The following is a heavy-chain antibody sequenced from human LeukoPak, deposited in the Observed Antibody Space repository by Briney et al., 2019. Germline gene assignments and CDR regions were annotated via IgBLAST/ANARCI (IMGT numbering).Heavy chain of an antibody. CDR2: IKQDGSEK. D-gene: IGHD1-26*01. CDR3: ARGRRSYYYFYY. Sequence: PGGSLRLSCAASGFTFSSYWMSWVRQAPGKGLEWVVNIKQDGSEKYYVDSVKGRFNISRDNAKNSLYLQMNSLRAEGTALYYCARGRRSYYYFYYCGQGNLGTVSS. CDR1: GFTFSSYW. V-gene: IGHV3-7*03. J-gene: IGHJ4*02.